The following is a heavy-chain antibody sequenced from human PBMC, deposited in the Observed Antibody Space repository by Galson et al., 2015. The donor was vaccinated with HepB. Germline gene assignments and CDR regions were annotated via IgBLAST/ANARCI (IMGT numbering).Heavy chain of an antibody. Sequence: LSLTCTVSGGSISSGDYYWSWIRQPPGNGLEWIGYIYYSGSTYYNPSLKSRVTISVDTSKNQFSLKLSSVTAADTAVYYCARGGALGPAAINTYYYYGMDAWGQGTTVTVSS. CDR1: GGSISSGDYY. J-gene: IGHJ6*02. CDR3: ARGGALGPAAINTYYYYGMDA. V-gene: IGHV4-30-4*01. D-gene: IGHD2-2*02. CDR2: IYYSGST.